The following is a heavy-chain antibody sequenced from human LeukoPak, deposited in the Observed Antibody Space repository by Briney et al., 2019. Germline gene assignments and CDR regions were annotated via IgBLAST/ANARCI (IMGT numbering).Heavy chain of an antibody. CDR3: ARRPKNYYDTSTYYDY. J-gene: IGHJ4*02. D-gene: IGHD3-22*01. CDR1: GFTLTGYY. CDR2: IYPNSGGT. V-gene: IGHV1-2*02. Sequence: GASVKVSCKASGFTLTGYYVHWVRQAPGQGLEWMGWIYPNSGGTNSAQKFQGRVTMTRDTSISTAYMELSRLRSDDTAAYYCARRPKNYYDTSTYYDYWGQGTLVTVSS.